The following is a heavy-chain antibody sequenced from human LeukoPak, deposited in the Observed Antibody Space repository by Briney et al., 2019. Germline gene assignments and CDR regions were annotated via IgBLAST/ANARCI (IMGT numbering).Heavy chain of an antibody. D-gene: IGHD3-16*01. J-gene: IGHJ4*02. V-gene: IGHV4-34*01. CDR3: VRHSKGLMY. CDR2: INHSGST. CDR1: GGSFSGYY. Sequence: SETLSLTCAVYGGSFSGYYWSWIRQPPGKGLEWIGEINHSGSTNYNPSLKSRVTISVDTSKNQFSLRLTSVTAADTAVYYCVRHSKGLMYWGQGTLVTVSS.